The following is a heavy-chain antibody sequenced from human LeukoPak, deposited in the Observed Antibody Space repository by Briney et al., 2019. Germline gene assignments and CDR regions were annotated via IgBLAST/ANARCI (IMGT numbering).Heavy chain of an antibody. V-gene: IGHV4-59*01. D-gene: IGHD1/OR15-1a*01. CDR1: GGSISSYY. CDR2: IYYRGTT. CDR3: ARGRTPTDY. J-gene: IGHJ4*02. Sequence: SETRSLTCTVSGGSISSYYWSWVRQPPGKGLEWIGCIYYRGTTNYNPSLKSRVSMSVDTSKKQFSLKLSSVTAADTAVYYCARGRTPTDYWGQGSLVTVSS.